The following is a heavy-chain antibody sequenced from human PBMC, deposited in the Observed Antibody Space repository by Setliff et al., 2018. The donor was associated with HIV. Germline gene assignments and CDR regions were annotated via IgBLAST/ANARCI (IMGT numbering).Heavy chain of an antibody. Sequence: ASVKVSCKSSGYTFTDYYMHWVQQAPGKGLEWVGRVDPEDDETLFAENFQGRLAIHMDESTNTVYMELSSLTFEDTAIYYCARLMGSDTSGRTPGHWFDPWAQGTLVTVSS. J-gene: IGHJ5*02. V-gene: IGHV1-69-2*01. CDR3: ARLMGSDTSGRTPGHWFDP. CDR1: GYTFTDYY. CDR2: VDPEDDET. D-gene: IGHD2-15*01.